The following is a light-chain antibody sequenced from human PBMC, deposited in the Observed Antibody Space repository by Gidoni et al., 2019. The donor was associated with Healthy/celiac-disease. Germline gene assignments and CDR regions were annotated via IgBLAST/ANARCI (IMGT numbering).Light chain of an antibody. Sequence: AIQLTQSPSSLSASVGDRVTITCRASQGIRSALAWYQQKPGKAPKLLIYDASSLESGVPSRFSGSGSGTDFTLTISSLQPEDFATYYCQQFNSYPRTFGQXTRLEIK. CDR3: QQFNSYPRT. CDR2: DAS. V-gene: IGKV1-13*02. CDR1: QGIRSA. J-gene: IGKJ5*01.